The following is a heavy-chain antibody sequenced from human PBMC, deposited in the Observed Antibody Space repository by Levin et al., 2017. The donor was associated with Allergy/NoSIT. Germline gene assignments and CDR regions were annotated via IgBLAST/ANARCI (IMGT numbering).Heavy chain of an antibody. Sequence: NTSETLSLTCTVSGGSISSYYWSWIRQPPGKGLEWIGYFYYSGSTNYNPSLKSRVTISGDTSKNQFSLKLSSVTAADTAVYYCARRRDGYNHFDYWGQGTLVTVSS. D-gene: IGHD5-24*01. J-gene: IGHJ4*02. CDR1: GGSISSYY. V-gene: IGHV4-59*01. CDR3: ARRRDGYNHFDY. CDR2: FYYSGST.